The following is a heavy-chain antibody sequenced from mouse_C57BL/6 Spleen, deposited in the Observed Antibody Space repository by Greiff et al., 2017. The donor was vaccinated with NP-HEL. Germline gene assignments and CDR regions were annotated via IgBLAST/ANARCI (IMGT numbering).Heavy chain of an antibody. V-gene: IGHV5-17*01. CDR3: ARIYYDYDGYAMDY. Sequence: DVQLQESGGGLVKPGGSLKLSCAASGFTFSDYGMHWVRQAPEKGLEWVAYISSGSSTIYYADTVKGRFTISRDNAKNTLFLQMTSLRSEDTAMYYCARIYYDYDGYAMDYWGQGTSVTVSS. CDR1: GFTFSDYG. J-gene: IGHJ4*01. CDR2: ISSGSSTI. D-gene: IGHD2-4*01.